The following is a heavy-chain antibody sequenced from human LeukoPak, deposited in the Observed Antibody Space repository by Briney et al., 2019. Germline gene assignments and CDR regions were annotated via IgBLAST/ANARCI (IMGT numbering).Heavy chain of an antibody. CDR3: ARREGGYGDRYYFDY. D-gene: IGHD4-17*01. J-gene: IGHJ4*02. CDR1: GGSISSYY. Sequence: SETLSLTCTVSGGSISSYYWSWIRQPPGKGLEWIGYIYYSGSTYYNPSLKSRVTISVDTSKNQFSLKLSSVTAADTAVYYCARREGGYGDRYYFDYWGQGTLVTVSS. V-gene: IGHV4-59*12. CDR2: IYYSGST.